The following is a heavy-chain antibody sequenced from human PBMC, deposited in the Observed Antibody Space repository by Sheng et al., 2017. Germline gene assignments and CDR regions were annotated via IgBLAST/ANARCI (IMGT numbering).Heavy chain of an antibody. J-gene: IGHJ4*02. Sequence: QVQLVQSGAEVKKPGSSVKVSCKASGGTFSSYAISWVRQAPGQGLEWMGGIIPILGIANYAQKFQGRVTITADKSTSTAYMELSSLRSEDTAVYYCASRGWDGYNHHYYFDYWGQGTLVTVSS. CDR2: IIPILGIA. CDR3: ASRGWDGYNHHYYFDY. D-gene: IGHD5-12*01. V-gene: IGHV1-69*04. CDR1: GGTFSSYA.